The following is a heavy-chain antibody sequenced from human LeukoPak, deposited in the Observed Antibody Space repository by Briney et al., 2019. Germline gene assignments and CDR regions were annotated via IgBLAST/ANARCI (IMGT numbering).Heavy chain of an antibody. CDR3: ARQTRGTYDSSGYYFWAPPRGWFDP. CDR1: GYSFTCYL. V-gene: IGHV5-51*01. D-gene: IGHD3-22*01. CDR2: ISPGDYDT. J-gene: IGHJ5*02. Sequence: GESLKISYTGSGYSFTCYLIGWVRAMPEKGVGWMGMISPGDYDTRYTPSFQAQVTISADKAISTAYLQWSSPKASDTGMYCCARQTRGTYDSSGYYFWAPPRGWFDPWGQGTVDTVSS.